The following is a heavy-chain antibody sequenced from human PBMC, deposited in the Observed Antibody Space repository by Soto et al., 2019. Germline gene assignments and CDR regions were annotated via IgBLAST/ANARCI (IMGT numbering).Heavy chain of an antibody. CDR3: AAGSGSYYTLGY. J-gene: IGHJ4*02. CDR2: ISYDGSNK. D-gene: IGHD3-10*01. Sequence: GGSLRLSCAASGFTFSSYGMHWVRQAPGKGLEWVAVISYDGSNKYYADSVKGRFTISRDNSKNTLYLQMNSLRAEDTAVYYCAAGSGSYYTLGYGGQGTLVTVSS. CDR1: GFTFSSYG. V-gene: IGHV3-30*03.